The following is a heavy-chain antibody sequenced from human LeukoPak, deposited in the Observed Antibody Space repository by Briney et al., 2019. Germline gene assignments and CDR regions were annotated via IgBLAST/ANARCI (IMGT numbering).Heavy chain of an antibody. D-gene: IGHD2-2*01. CDR3: ARGVVVVPAANGNWFDP. J-gene: IGHJ5*02. CDR1: GGSISSSSYY. CDR2: IYYSGST. Sequence: SETLSLTCTVSGGSISSSSYYWGWIRQPPGKGLEWIGSIYYSGSTYYNPSLKSRVTISVDTSKNQFSLKLSPVTAADTAVYYCARGVVVVPAANGNWFDPWGQGTLVTVSS. V-gene: IGHV4-39*01.